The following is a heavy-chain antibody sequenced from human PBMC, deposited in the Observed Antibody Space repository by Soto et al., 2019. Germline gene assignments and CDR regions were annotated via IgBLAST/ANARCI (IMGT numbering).Heavy chain of an antibody. CDR2: IYYSGST. CDR1: AGMPRTSKHL. J-gene: IGHJ6*02. Sequence: NRRVRSSGSAGMPRTSKHLVCRIRPDPGKGLEWIGSIYYSGSTYYNTSLKSRVTISVDTSKNQFSLKLSSVTAADTAVYYCASQDGYKYYYGMDVRGQWTSVT. V-gene: IGHV4-39*01. D-gene: IGHD5-12*01. CDR3: ASQDGYKYYYGMDV.